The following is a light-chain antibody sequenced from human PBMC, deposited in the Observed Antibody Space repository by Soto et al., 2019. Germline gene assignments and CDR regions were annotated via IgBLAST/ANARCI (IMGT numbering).Light chain of an antibody. CDR3: KQYYSYPWT. J-gene: IGKJ1*01. Sequence: AIRMTQSPSSFSASTGDRVTITCRASQGISSYLAWYQQKPGKAPKLLIYAASTLQSGVPSRFSGSVSGTDFPLTISSLQSEVLETYYCKQYYSYPWTFGQGTKVEIK. CDR1: QGISSY. V-gene: IGKV1-8*01. CDR2: AAS.